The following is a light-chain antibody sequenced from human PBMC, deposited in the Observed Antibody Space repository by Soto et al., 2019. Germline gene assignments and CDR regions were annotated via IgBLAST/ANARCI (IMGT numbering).Light chain of an antibody. CDR3: QQRSNWPPIT. CDR2: EAS. J-gene: IGKJ5*01. CDR1: QSVSKY. Sequence: EIVLTQSPATLSLSPGERATLSCRASQSVSKYLAWYQQKPGQAPRLLIYEASSRATGIPARFSGSGSGTDFTLTISSLEPEDFAVYYCQQRSNWPPITFGQGTRLEIK. V-gene: IGKV3-11*01.